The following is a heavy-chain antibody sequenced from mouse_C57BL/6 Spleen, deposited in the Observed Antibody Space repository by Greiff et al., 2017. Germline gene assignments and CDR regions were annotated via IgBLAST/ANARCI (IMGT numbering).Heavy chain of an antibody. J-gene: IGHJ3*01. V-gene: IGHV2-3*01. CDR3: AKPYDGYNWFAY. D-gene: IGHD2-3*01. Sequence: VQLQESGPGLVAPSQSLSITCTVSGFSLTSYGVSWVRQPPGKGLEWLGVIWGDGSTNYHSALISRLSISKDNPKSQVFLKLNSLQTDDTATYYCAKPYDGYNWFAYWGQGTLVTVSA. CDR1: GFSLTSYG. CDR2: IWGDGST.